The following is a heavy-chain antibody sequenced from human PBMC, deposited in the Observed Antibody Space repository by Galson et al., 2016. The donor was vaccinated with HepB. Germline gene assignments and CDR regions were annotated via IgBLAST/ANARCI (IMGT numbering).Heavy chain of an antibody. CDR3: ARLHYDGSIFHPFDC. D-gene: IGHD3-22*01. V-gene: IGHV3-33*01. CDR2: IWPDASNE. J-gene: IGHJ4*02. Sequence: SLRLSCAASGFTFSCCGMHWVRQAPGKGLEWVAVIWPDASNEKHGDAVKGRFTISRANSKNTLNLQMNSLTTADTAVYYCARLHYDGSIFHPFDCWGQGTLVTVSS. CDR1: GFTFSCCG.